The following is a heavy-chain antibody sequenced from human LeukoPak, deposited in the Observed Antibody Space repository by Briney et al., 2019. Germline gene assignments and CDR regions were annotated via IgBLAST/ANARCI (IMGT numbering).Heavy chain of an antibody. J-gene: IGHJ4*02. V-gene: IGHV4-30-2*05. D-gene: IGHD4-23*01. CDR2: IYHSGST. CDR3: ARVRVRWSLFDY. CDR1: GGSISSGGYY. Sequence: SQTLSLTCTVSGGSISSGGYYWSWIRQPPGKGLEWIGYIYHSGSTYYNPSLKSRVTISVDTSKNQFSLKLSSVTAADTAVYYCARVRVRWSLFDYWGQGTLVTVSS.